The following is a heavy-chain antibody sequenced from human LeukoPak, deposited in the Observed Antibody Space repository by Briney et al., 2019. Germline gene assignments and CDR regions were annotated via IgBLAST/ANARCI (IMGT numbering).Heavy chain of an antibody. V-gene: IGHV4-38-2*01. J-gene: IGHJ4*02. CDR2: IYHSGST. CDR3: ARRYQVAAFYYFDY. D-gene: IGHD2-15*01. CDR1: GYSISSGYY. Sequence: SETLSLTCAVSGYSISSGYYWGWIRQPPGKGLEWIGSIYHSGSTYYNPSLKGRVTISVDTSKNQFSLKLSSVTAADTAVYYCARRYQVAAFYYFDYWGQGTLLTVSS.